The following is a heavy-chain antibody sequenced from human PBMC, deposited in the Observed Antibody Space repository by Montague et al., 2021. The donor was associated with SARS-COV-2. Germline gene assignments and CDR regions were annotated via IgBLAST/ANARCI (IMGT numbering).Heavy chain of an antibody. J-gene: IGHJ6*02. Sequence: SETLSPTCTVSGGSISSSSYYWGWIRQPPGKGLEWIGSIYYSGSTYYXPSVKSRVTISVDTSKNQFSLKLSPVTAADTAVYYCARVGRQQLVRLSGMDVWGQGTTVTVSS. D-gene: IGHD6-13*01. V-gene: IGHV4-39*07. CDR1: GGSISSSSYY. CDR2: IYYSGST. CDR3: ARVGRQQLVRLSGMDV.